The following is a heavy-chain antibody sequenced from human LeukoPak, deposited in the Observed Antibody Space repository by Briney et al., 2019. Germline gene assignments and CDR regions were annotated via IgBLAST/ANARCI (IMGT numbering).Heavy chain of an antibody. CDR1: GYTLTELS. V-gene: IGHV1-2*02. D-gene: IGHD6-6*01. CDR2: INPNSGGT. CDR3: ARVWSRIAARPDY. J-gene: IGHJ4*02. Sequence: ASVKVSCKVSGYTLTELSLYWVRQAPGQGLEWMGWINPNSGGTNYAQKFQGRVTMTGDTSISTAYMELSRLRSDDTAVYYCARVWSRIAARPDYWGQGTLVTVSS.